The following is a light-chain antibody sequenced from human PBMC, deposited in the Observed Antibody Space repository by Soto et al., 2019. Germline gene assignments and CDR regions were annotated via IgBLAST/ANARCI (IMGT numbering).Light chain of an antibody. CDR1: QGISTF. J-gene: IGKJ4*01. Sequence: DIQLTQSPSFLSASIGDRVTITSRASQGISTFLAWYQQIPGKAPKLLIYAASTLQTGVPSRFSGSGSGTEFTLTISSLQPEDFATYYCQQVNSYPLTFGGGTKVEIK. CDR2: AAS. V-gene: IGKV1-9*01. CDR3: QQVNSYPLT.